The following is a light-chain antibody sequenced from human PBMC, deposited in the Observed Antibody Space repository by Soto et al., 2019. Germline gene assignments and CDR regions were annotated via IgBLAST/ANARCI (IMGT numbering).Light chain of an antibody. J-gene: IGKJ4*01. CDR3: QQYNNWPLLT. V-gene: IGKV3D-15*01. CDR2: GAS. CDR1: QNVDTKY. Sequence: EIVLTQSPGTLSLSPVERATLSCRASQNVDTKYLAWYQFKPGQAPRIIIFGASGRATGIPARFSGSGSGTEFTLTISSLQSEDFAVYYCQQYNNWPLLTFGGGTKVDIK.